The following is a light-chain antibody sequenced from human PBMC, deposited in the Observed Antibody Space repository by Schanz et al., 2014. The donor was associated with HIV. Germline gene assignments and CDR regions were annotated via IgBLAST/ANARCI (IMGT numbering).Light chain of an antibody. Sequence: SALTQPASVSGSPGQSITISCTGTSNDVGIYNLVSWYQQHPGKAPKLMIYDVSNRPSGVPDRFSGSKSGTSASLAITGLQAEDEADYYCQSYDSGLRGWVFGGGTKLTVL. CDR1: SNDVGIYNL. J-gene: IGLJ3*02. CDR2: DVS. V-gene: IGLV2-14*02. CDR3: QSYDSGLRGWV.